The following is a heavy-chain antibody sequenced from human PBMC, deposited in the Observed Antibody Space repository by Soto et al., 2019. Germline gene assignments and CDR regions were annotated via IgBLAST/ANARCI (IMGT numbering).Heavy chain of an antibody. CDR1: GFTFSSYG. D-gene: IGHD3-10*01. Sequence: PGGSLRLSCAASGFTFSSYGMHWVRQAPGKGLEWVAVIWYDGSNKYYADSVKGRFTISRDNSKNTLYLQMNSLRAEDTAVYYCARDRVLLWFGELLLGSGMDVWGQGTTVTVSS. V-gene: IGHV3-33*01. CDR3: ARDRVLLWFGELLLGSGMDV. J-gene: IGHJ6*02. CDR2: IWYDGSNK.